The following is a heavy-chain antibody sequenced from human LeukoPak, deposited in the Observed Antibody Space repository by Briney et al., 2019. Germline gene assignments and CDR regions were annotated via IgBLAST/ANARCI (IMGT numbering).Heavy chain of an antibody. Sequence: SQTLSLTCAVSGDSVSSGGYYWTWIRQHPGKGLEWIGYISNSETTSYSPSLTSRVSISVDTSNNQFSLRLSSVTAADAAVYYCARDVVVTSSPGAFDIWGQGTMVTVSS. CDR1: GDSVSSGGYY. D-gene: IGHD2-21*02. V-gene: IGHV4-31*11. CDR3: ARDVVVTSSPGAFDI. CDR2: ISNSETT. J-gene: IGHJ3*02.